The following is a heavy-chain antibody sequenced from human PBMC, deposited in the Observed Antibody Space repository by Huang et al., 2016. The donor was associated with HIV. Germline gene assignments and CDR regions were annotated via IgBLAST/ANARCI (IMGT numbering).Heavy chain of an antibody. CDR3: ARPPTYSDDGGYYIDAFGV. CDR2: IYPGDSDV. CDR1: GYSFTRQW. V-gene: IGHV5-51*03. Sequence: EVQLVQSGAEMKRPGESLKISCKVSGYSFTRQWIGWVRQMPGKGPEWMGIIYPGDSDVKDSPTFQGQVTISAENSISTAYLQWKSLKVSDTAMYFCARPPTYSDDGGYYIDAFGVWGRGTMVTVS. J-gene: IGHJ3*01. D-gene: IGHD2-21*02.